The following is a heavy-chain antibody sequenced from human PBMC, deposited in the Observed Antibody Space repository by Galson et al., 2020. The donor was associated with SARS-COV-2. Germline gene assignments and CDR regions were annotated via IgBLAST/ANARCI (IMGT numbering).Heavy chain of an antibody. CDR3: ARDGQTSSGWAFGY. V-gene: IGHV3-21*01. J-gene: IGHJ4*02. CDR2: ISSSSSYI. CDR1: GFTFSSYS. Sequence: AGSLRLSCVAPGFTFSSYSMNWVRQAPGKGLEWVLSISSSSSYIYYADSVKGRFTISRDNAKNSLYLQMNSLRAEDTAVYYCARDGQTSSGWAFGYWGQGTLVTVSS. D-gene: IGHD6-19*01.